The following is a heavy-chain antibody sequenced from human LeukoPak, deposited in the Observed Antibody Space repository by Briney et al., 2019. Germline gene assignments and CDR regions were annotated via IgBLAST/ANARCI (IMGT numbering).Heavy chain of an antibody. J-gene: IGHJ4*02. D-gene: IGHD4-17*01. Sequence: PSETLSLTCTVSGGSISSSSYYWGWIRQPPGKGLEWIGSIYYSGSTYYNPSLKSRVTISVDTSKNQFSLKLSSVTAADTAVYYCARDHTNIYGDYTSFDYWGQGTLVTVSS. V-gene: IGHV4-39*07. CDR2: IYYSGST. CDR1: GGSISSSSYY. CDR3: ARDHTNIYGDYTSFDY.